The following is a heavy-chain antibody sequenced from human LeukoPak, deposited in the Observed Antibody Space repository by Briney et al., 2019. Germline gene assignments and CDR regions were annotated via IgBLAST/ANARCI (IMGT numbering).Heavy chain of an antibody. V-gene: IGHV1-46*01. CDR2: INPSGGST. Sequence: ASVKVSCKASGYAFTSYYMHWVRLAPGQGLEWMGIINPSGGSTSLAQKFQGRVTMTRDTSTSTVYMELSSLRPEDTAVYYCARDRYCSGGSCYPDVWGQGTLVTVSS. CDR3: ARDRYCSGGSCYPDV. D-gene: IGHD2-15*01. J-gene: IGHJ4*02. CDR1: GYAFTSYY.